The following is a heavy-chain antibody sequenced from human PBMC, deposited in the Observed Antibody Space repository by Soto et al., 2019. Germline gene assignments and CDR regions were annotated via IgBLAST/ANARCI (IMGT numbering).Heavy chain of an antibody. Sequence: VQLGESGAGGKKAGFLGEVFCKASGGTFNSYTISLVRQAPGQGLEGVGRINPILGIANYAQKFQGRVTITADKSTSTAYMELSSLRSEDTAVYYCARGSNYDSSGVPYDYWGQGTLVTVSS. CDR2: INPILGIA. CDR3: ARGSNYDSSGVPYDY. V-gene: IGHV1-69*02. J-gene: IGHJ4*02. D-gene: IGHD3-22*01. CDR1: GGTFNSYT.